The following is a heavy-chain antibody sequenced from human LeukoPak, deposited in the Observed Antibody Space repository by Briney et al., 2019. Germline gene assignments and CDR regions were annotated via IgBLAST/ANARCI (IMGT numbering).Heavy chain of an antibody. CDR3: AKSYYDFWSGYRPIYYFDY. D-gene: IGHD3-3*01. CDR2: IYYSGST. CDR1: GGSISSGDYY. Sequence: SQTLSLTCTVSGGSISSGDYYWSWIRQPPGKGLEWFGYIYYSGSTFYNPSLKSRITISVDTSKNQFSLKLSSVTAADTAVYYCAKSYYDFWSGYRPIYYFDYWGQGTLVTVSS. V-gene: IGHV4-30-4*01. J-gene: IGHJ4*02.